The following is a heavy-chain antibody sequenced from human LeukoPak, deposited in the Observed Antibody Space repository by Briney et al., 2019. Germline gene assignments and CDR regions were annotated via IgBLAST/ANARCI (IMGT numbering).Heavy chain of an antibody. CDR1: GDSITSGNFY. CDR3: ARGWGSTCSNYFDP. Sequence: SQTLSLTCTVSGDSITSGNFYWTWIRQPAGKGLEWIGRIYGSGSTNYSPSLRSRVTISIDTSKNQFSLKLNSVTAADTAVYYCARGWGSTCSNYFDPWGQGILVTVSS. J-gene: IGHJ5*02. CDR2: IYGSGST. V-gene: IGHV4-61*02. D-gene: IGHD2-2*01.